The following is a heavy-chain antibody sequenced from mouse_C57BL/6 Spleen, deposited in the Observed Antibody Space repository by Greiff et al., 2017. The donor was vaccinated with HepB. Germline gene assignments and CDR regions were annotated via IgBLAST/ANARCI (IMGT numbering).Heavy chain of an antibody. D-gene: IGHD1-1*01. Sequence: QVQLQQPGAELVRPGSSVKLSCKASGYTFTSYWMHWVKQRPLQGLEWIGNIDPSDSETHYNQKFKDKATLTVDKSSSTAYMQLSSLTSEDSAVYYCARGYFYGSSYRYFDVWGTGTTVTVSS. CDR2: IDPSDSET. CDR3: ARGYFYGSSYRYFDV. V-gene: IGHV1-52*01. J-gene: IGHJ1*03. CDR1: GYTFTSYW.